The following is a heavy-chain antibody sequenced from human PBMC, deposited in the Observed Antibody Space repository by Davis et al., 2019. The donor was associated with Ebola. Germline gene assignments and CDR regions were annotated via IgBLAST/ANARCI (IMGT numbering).Heavy chain of an antibody. CDR2: IYHSGST. Sequence: SETLSLTCPVSGGSISSSNWWSWVRQPPGKGLEWIGEIYHSGSTIYNPSLKSRVTISVDKSKNQFSLKLTSVTAADTAVYFCARGGGYETGFDYWGQGTLVTVSS. J-gene: IGHJ4*02. V-gene: IGHV4-4*02. D-gene: IGHD5-12*01. CDR1: GGSISSSNW. CDR3: ARGGGYETGFDY.